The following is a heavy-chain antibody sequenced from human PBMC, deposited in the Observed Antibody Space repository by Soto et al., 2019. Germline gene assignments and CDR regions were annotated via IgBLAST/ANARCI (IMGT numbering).Heavy chain of an antibody. CDR3: ARDLITASGGPNWYFDL. D-gene: IGHD1-20*01. V-gene: IGHV3-48*02. CDR1: GFSFSSYS. CDR2: LSSSKTYI. J-gene: IGHJ2*01. Sequence: GGSLRLSCAASGFSFSSYSMNWVRQAPGKGLEWISYLSSSKTYIWYADSVKGRFTISRDNAKNSLSLQMNSLRDEDTAVYYCARDLITASGGPNWYFDLWGRGTLVTVSS.